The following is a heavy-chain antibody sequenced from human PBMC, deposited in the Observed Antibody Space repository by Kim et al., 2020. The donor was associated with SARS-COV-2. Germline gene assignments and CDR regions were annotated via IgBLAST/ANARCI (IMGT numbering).Heavy chain of an antibody. V-gene: IGHV1-8*01. CDR1: GYTFTSYD. CDR3: ARGFGRIGYGDYVGWVDYYYYYGMDV. Sequence: ASVKVSCKASGYTFTSYDINWVRQATGQGLEWMGWMNPNSGNTGYAQKFQGRVTMTRNTSISTAYMELSSLRSEDTAVYYCARGFGRIGYGDYVGWVDYYYYYGMDVWGQGTTVTVSS. J-gene: IGHJ6*02. CDR2: MNPNSGNT. D-gene: IGHD4-17*01.